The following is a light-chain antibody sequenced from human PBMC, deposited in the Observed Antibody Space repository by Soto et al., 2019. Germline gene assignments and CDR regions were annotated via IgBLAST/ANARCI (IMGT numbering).Light chain of an antibody. V-gene: IGLV2-8*01. CDR2: EVT. CDR1: SSDVGAYKY. J-gene: IGLJ2*01. CDR3: HVWDSSSDHVV. Sequence: QSALTQPPSASGSPGQSVTISCTGTSSDVGAYKYVSWYQQYPGKAPKLMIYEVTKRPSGVPDRFSGSKSGNTASLTVSGLQAEDEADYYCHVWDSSSDHVVFGGGTKLTVL.